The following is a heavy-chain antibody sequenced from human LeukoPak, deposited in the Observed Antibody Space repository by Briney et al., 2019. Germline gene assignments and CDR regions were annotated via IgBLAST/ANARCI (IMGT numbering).Heavy chain of an antibody. J-gene: IGHJ4*02. Sequence: KPGGSLRLSCAASGFTFSSYSMXWVRQAPGKGLEWVSSISSSSSYIYYADSVKGRFTISRDNSKNTLYLQMNSLRAEDTAVYYCARALEANYFDYWGQGTLVTVSS. CDR2: ISSSSSYI. CDR3: ARALEANYFDY. V-gene: IGHV3-21*01. CDR1: GFTFSSYS.